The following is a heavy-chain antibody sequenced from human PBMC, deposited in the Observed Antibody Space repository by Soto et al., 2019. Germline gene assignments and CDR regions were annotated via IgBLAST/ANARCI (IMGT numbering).Heavy chain of an antibody. J-gene: IGHJ5*02. Sequence: ASVKVSCKGSGYTFTSYGISWVGQAPGQGLEWMGWISAYNGNTNYAQKLQGRVTMTTDTSTSTAYMELRSLRSDDTAVYYCARDALPGIAAQDFNWFDPWGQGTLVTVSS. CDR1: GYTFTSYG. V-gene: IGHV1-18*01. CDR2: ISAYNGNT. CDR3: ARDALPGIAAQDFNWFDP. D-gene: IGHD6-25*01.